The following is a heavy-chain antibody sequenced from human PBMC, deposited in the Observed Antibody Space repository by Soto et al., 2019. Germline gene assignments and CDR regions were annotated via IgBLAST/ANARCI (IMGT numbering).Heavy chain of an antibody. D-gene: IGHD2-15*01. Sequence: AAVKVSCQASVYTITSDDISLVLKTPGKALERMGWISAYNGNTNYAQKLQGRVTKTTDTSTSTAYMELRSLRSDDTVVYYWARDEGYCSGGSCHNFYYYGMDVWGQGPTVTVS. V-gene: IGHV1-18*01. CDR2: ISAYNGNT. CDR1: VYTITSDD. CDR3: ARDEGYCSGGSCHNFYYYGMDV. J-gene: IGHJ6*02.